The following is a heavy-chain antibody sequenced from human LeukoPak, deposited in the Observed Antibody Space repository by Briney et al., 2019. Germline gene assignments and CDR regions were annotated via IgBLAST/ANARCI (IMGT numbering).Heavy chain of an antibody. CDR3: ARVEGNIVTTTEGYFDY. D-gene: IGHD5-12*01. J-gene: IGHJ4*02. CDR2: ISNDGDT. CDR1: GFTVSSNY. Sequence: PGGSLRLSCAASGFTVSSNYMSWVRQGPGKGLECVSVISNDGDTYYADSVKGRFTISRDNAKNSLYLQMNSLRAEDTAVYYCARVEGNIVTTTEGYFDYWGQGTLVTVSS. V-gene: IGHV3-66*01.